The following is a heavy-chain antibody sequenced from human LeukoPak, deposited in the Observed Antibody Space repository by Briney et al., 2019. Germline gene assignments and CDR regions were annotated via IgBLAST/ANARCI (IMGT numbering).Heavy chain of an antibody. CDR3: ARDRSRWLQNDAFDI. J-gene: IGHJ3*02. D-gene: IGHD5-24*01. V-gene: IGHV3-30-3*01. Sequence: GGSLRLSCAASGFTFSSYAMHGVRQAPGKGLEWVAVISYDGSNKYYADSVKGRFTISRDNSKNTLYLQMNSLRAEDTAVYYCARDRSRWLQNDAFDIWGQGTMVTVSS. CDR1: GFTFSSYA. CDR2: ISYDGSNK.